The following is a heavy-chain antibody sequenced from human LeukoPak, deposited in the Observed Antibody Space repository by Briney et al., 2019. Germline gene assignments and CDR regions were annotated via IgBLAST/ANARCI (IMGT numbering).Heavy chain of an antibody. CDR2: ISSSGSTI. CDR3: ARYISGSHYRGVY. V-gene: IGHV3-48*03. CDR1: GFTFSSYE. D-gene: IGHD1-26*01. J-gene: IGHJ4*02. Sequence: GGSLRLSCAASGFTFSSYEMNWVRQAPGKGLEWVSYISSSGSTIYYADSVKGRFTTSRDNAKNSLYLQMNSLRAEDTAVYYCARYISGSHYRGVYWGQGTLVTVSS.